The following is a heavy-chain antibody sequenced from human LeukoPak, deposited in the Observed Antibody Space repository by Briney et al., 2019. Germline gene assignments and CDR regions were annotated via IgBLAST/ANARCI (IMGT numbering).Heavy chain of an antibody. V-gene: IGHV3-43*02. CDR2: ISGDGGNT. D-gene: IGHD6-19*01. CDR3: ARESETSGWYDY. Sequence: PGGSLRLSCAAPGFTFGNYAIHWVRQAPGKGLEWVSLISGDGGNTFHADSVKGRFTISRDNSKTPLSLQMSSLRSEDTALYYCARESETSGWYDYWGQGTLVTVSS. J-gene: IGHJ4*02. CDR1: GFTFGNYA.